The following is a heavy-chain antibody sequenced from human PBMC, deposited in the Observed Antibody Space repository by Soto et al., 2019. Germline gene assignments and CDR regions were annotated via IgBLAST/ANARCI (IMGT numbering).Heavy chain of an antibody. J-gene: IGHJ5*02. V-gene: IGHV4-4*07. CDR2: IYTTGST. CDR1: GGSISDYY. D-gene: IGHD6-13*01. CDR3: ARVRDVASSGTRDLNWFDP. Sequence: PSETLSLTCSGGSISDYYWSWIRQPAGKGLEWIGRIYTTGSTNYNPSLKSRVTMSVDTSKNQFSLKLSSVTAADTAVYYCARVRDVASSGTRDLNWFDPWGQGALVTVSS.